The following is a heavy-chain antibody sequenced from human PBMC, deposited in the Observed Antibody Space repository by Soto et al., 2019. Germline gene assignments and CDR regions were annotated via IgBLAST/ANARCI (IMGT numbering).Heavy chain of an antibody. CDR1: GFTVSSNY. J-gene: IGHJ3*02. D-gene: IGHD1-26*01. CDR2: IYSGGST. CDR3: ARGGVGATEDAFDI. Sequence: EVQLVESGGGLIQPGGSLRLSCAASGFTVSSNYMSWVRQAPGKGLEWVSVIYSGGSTYYADSVKGRFTISRDNSKNTLYLKMNSLRAEDTAVYYCARGGVGATEDAFDIWGQGTMVTVSS. V-gene: IGHV3-53*01.